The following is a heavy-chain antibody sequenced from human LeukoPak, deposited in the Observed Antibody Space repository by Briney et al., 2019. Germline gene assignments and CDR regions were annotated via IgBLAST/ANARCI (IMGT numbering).Heavy chain of an antibody. J-gene: IGHJ6*04. Sequence: PGGSLRLSCAASGFTFSSYWMTWARQAPGKGLEWAANIKQGGSEKHYVGSVKGRFTISRDDAKNSLYLQMNSLRAEDTAVYYCAREGREGSGMDVWGKGTTVTVSS. CDR2: IKQGGSEK. D-gene: IGHD1-26*01. V-gene: IGHV3-7*01. CDR1: GFTFSSYW. CDR3: AREGREGSGMDV.